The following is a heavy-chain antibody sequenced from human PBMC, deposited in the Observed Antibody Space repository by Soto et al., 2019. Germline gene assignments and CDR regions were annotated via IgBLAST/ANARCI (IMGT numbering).Heavy chain of an antibody. CDR1: GVTISTYY. CDR3: VREAYIGYGHAIDH. J-gene: IGHJ4*02. V-gene: IGHV4-59*01. CDR2: NYHSGTT. D-gene: IGHD5-12*01. Sequence: XETLSLTCAVAGVTISTYYWSWIRQPPGKGLDWIGYNYHSGTTSYNPSLKSRVTISVDTSKNQFSLRLTSVTAAGTAIYYCVREAYIGYGHAIDHWGQGILVTVSS.